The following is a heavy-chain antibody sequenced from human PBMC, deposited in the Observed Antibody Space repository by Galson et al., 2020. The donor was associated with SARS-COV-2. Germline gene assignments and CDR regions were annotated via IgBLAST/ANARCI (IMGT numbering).Heavy chain of an antibody. D-gene: IGHD3-22*01. J-gene: IGHJ4*02. V-gene: IGHV4-4*07. CDR2: IYTSGST. CDR1: GGSISSYY. CDR3: ARGQYHYDSSGYYRWDY. Sequence: SETLSLTCTVSGGSISSYYWSWIRQPAGKGLEWIGRIYTSGSTNYNPSLKSRVTMSVDTSKNQFSLKLSSVTAADTAVYYCARGQYHYDSSGYYRWDYWGQGTLVTVSS.